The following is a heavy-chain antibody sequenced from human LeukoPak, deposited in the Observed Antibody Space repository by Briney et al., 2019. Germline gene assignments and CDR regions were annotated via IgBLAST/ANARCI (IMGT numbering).Heavy chain of an antibody. CDR3: ARSRGYDSSGTNWFDP. J-gene: IGHJ5*02. CDR2: IYTSGST. CDR1: GGSISSYY. V-gene: IGHV4-4*07. Sequence: SETVSLTCTVSGGSISSYYWSWIRQPAGKGLEWIGRIYTSGSTNYNPSLKSRVTMSVDTSKNQFSLKLSSVTAADTAVYYCARSRGYDSSGTNWFDPWGQGTLVTVSS. D-gene: IGHD3-22*01.